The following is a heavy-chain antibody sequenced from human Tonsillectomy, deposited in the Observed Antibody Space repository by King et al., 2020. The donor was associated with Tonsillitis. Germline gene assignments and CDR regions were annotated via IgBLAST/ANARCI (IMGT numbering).Heavy chain of an antibody. D-gene: IGHD3-22*01. J-gene: IGHJ6*03. V-gene: IGHV4-39*01. CDR3: AGQIYYFFYMDV. Sequence: LQLQESGPGLVKPSETLSLTCSVSGGSISSETYYWGWIRQSPGKGLEWIGSVHHSGKSYYNPSLRSRLSLSVDTSKNQFSLRLSSVTAADTGTYYCAGQIYYFFYMDVWGSGTTVAVSS. CDR2: VHHSGKS. CDR1: GGSISSETYY.